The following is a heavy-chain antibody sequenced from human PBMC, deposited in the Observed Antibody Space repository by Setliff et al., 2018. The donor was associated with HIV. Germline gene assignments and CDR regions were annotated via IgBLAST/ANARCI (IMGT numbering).Heavy chain of an antibody. V-gene: IGHV3-23*01. CDR1: GFTVSDNY. CDR3: AKTSNTGYLFCSDY. CDR2: ISGSGGTT. Sequence: GSLRLSCAASGFTVSDNYMSWVRQAPGKGLEWVSVISGSGGTTYYAESVKGRFTISRDNSKNTVYLQMNSLRAEDTAVYYCAKTSNTGYLFCSDYWGQGTLVTVPQ. D-gene: IGHD3-9*01. J-gene: IGHJ4*02.